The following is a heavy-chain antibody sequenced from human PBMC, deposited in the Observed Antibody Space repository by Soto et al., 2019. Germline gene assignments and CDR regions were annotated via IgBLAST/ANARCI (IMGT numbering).Heavy chain of an antibody. CDR3: AREGFAGAVPPPSWFDP. V-gene: IGHV1-46*03. Sequence: QVQLVQSGAEVKKPGASVKVSCKASGYTFTSYYMHWVRQAPGQGLEWMGIINPSGGSTSYAQKFQGRVTMTRDTSTSTVYMELSSLRSEDTAVYYCAREGFAGAVPPPSWFDPWGQGTLVTVSS. CDR1: GYTFTSYY. CDR2: INPSGGST. D-gene: IGHD3-16*01. J-gene: IGHJ5*02.